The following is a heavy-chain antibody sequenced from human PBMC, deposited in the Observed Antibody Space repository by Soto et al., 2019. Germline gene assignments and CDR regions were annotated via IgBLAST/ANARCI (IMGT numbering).Heavy chain of an antibody. D-gene: IGHD3-22*01. Sequence: GASGKVSCKASDYTFSTYGVSWVRQAPGQGLEWMGWITVSNGNTNYIDNLQGRVTMTTDTSTSTAYMELWRLRSDDTAVYYCARSYSYGSYWYFDDWGQGTLVTVSS. CDR3: ARSYSYGSYWYFDD. J-gene: IGHJ4*02. V-gene: IGHV1-18*04. CDR2: ITVSNGNT. CDR1: DYTFSTYG.